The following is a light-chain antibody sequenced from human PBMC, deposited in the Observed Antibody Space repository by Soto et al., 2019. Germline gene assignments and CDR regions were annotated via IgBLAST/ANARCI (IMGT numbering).Light chain of an antibody. J-gene: IGKJ2*01. V-gene: IGKV4-1*01. CDR1: QSVLYSSNNKNY. CDR3: QQYESTPPT. Sequence: DIVMTQSPDSLAVSLGERATINCKSSQSVLYSSNNKNYLAWYQQRPGQPPKLLIYWSSTRESRVPDRFSGSGAGTDFTLTITSLQAEDGAVYYCQQYESTPPTFGQGTKLEIK. CDR2: WSS.